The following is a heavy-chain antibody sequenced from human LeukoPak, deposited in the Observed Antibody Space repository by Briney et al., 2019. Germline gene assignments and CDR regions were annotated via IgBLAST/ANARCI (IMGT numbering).Heavy chain of an antibody. J-gene: IGHJ4*02. CDR1: GYTFTSYG. CDR3: ARSSALIQLSLES. CDR2: ISAYNGNT. D-gene: IGHD5-18*01. V-gene: IGHV1-18*01. Sequence: ASVKVFCKASGYTFTSYGMSWVRQAPGQGLEWMGWISAYNGNTNYAQKLQGRVTMTTDTSTSTAYMELRSLRSDDTAVYYCARSSALIQLSLESWGQGTLVTVSS.